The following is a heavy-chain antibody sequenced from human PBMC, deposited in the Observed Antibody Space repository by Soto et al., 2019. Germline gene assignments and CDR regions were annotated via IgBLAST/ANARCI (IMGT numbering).Heavy chain of an antibody. Sequence: GGSLRLSCAASGFTFSSYAVSWVRQAPGKGLEWVSAISGSGGSTYYAGSVKGRFTISRENSKNTLYLQMNSLRAEDTAVYYCAKVELGIAVAGITTDYWGQGTLVTVSS. CDR2: ISGSGGST. J-gene: IGHJ4*02. D-gene: IGHD6-19*01. V-gene: IGHV3-23*01. CDR3: AKVELGIAVAGITTDY. CDR1: GFTFSSYA.